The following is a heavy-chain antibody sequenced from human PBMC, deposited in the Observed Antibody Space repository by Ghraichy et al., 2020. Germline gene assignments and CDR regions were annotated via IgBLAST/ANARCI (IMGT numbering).Heavy chain of an antibody. CDR3: ASHDDWKFDD. J-gene: IGHJ4*02. CDR2: INQDGSER. V-gene: IGHV3-7*02. CDR1: GITLSSYC. D-gene: IGHD1-1*01. Sequence: ETLSLTCAASGITLSSYCMSWVRQAPPQGLERVANINQDGSERNYVGSLKGRLTISRDNAKNSLYLQMSALLAVDTAVYYCASHDDWKFDDWGQGALVTVSS.